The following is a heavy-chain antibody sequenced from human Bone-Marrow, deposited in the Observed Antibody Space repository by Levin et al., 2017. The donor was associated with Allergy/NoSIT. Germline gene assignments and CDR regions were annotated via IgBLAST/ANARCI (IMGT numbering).Heavy chain of an antibody. Sequence: GESLKISCAASGFTFSSYAMHWVRQAPGKGLEWVAVISYDGSNKYYADSVKGRFTISRDNSKNTLYLQMNSLRAEDTAVYYCARPSSEGRPPSYYYYYYGMDGWGQGTTVTVSS. J-gene: IGHJ6*02. V-gene: IGHV3-30-3*01. CDR1: GFTFSSYA. CDR2: ISYDGSNK. CDR3: ARPSSEGRPPSYYYYYYGMDG.